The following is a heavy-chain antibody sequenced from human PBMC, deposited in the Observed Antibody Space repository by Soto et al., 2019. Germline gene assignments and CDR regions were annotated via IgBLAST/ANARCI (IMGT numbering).Heavy chain of an antibody. CDR3: ARVDLAYCGGDCYSSWFDP. CDR2: ISSSSSTI. Sequence: GGSLRLSCAASGFTFSSYSMNWVRQAPGKGLEWVSYISSSSSTIYYADSVKGRFTISRDNAKNSLYLQMNSLRAEDTAVYYCARVDLAYCGGDCYSSWFDPWGQGTLVTVSS. J-gene: IGHJ5*02. V-gene: IGHV3-48*01. D-gene: IGHD2-21*01. CDR1: GFTFSSYS.